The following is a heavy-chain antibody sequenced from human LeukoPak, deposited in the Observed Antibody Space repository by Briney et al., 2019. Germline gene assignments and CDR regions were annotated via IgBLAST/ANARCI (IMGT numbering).Heavy chain of an antibody. Sequence: GASVKVSCKASGYTFTGYYMHWVRQAPGQGLEWMGWINPNSGGTNYAQKFQGRVTMTRDTSISTAYMELSRLRSDDTAVYYCARGGQAYDFWSGYFNMDYWGQGTLVTVPS. V-gene: IGHV1-2*02. CDR1: GYTFTGYY. D-gene: IGHD3-3*01. CDR3: ARGGQAYDFWSGYFNMDY. J-gene: IGHJ4*02. CDR2: INPNSGGT.